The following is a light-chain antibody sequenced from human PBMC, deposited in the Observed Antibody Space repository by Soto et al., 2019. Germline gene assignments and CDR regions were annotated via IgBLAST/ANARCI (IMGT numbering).Light chain of an antibody. CDR2: SGS. CDR1: QSLLHSDGYNY. Sequence: EIVLTQSSLSLPVTPGEPASISCRSSQSLLHSDGYNYLDWYLQKPGQSPQLLIYSGSHRASGVADRFSGSGSGTDFTLKISRVEAEDFGIYYCMKALQTPVTCVGGTKVEI. CDR3: MKALQTPVT. V-gene: IGKV2-28*01. J-gene: IGKJ4*01.